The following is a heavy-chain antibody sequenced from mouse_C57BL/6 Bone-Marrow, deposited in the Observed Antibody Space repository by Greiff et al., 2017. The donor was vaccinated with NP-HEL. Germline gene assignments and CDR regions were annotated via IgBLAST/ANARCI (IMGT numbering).Heavy chain of an antibody. V-gene: IGHV1-72*01. D-gene: IGHD1-1*01. CDR3: ARRANYYGSSYWYFDV. J-gene: IGHJ1*03. Sequence: QVQLQQSGAELVKPGASVKLSCKASGYTFTSYWMHWVKQRPGRGLEWIGRIDPHSGGTKYNEKFKSKATLTVDKPSSTAYMQLSSLTSEDSAVYYCARRANYYGSSYWYFDVWGTGTTVTVSS. CDR1: GYTFTSYW. CDR2: IDPHSGGT.